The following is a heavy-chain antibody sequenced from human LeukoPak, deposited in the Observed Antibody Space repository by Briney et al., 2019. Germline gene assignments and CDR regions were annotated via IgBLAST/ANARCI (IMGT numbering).Heavy chain of an antibody. CDR1: GFAFSNYA. Sequence: GGSLRLSCAASGFAFSNYAMHWVRQAPGKGLEWVSVISYDGSNKFYAGSVKGRFTISRDNSKNTLYLQMNSLRTGDAAVYYCVRAPPLYYGSGTHGDYYFDYWGQGTLVTASS. V-gene: IGHV3-30-3*01. CDR3: VRAPPLYYGSGTHGDYYFDY. J-gene: IGHJ4*02. D-gene: IGHD3-10*01. CDR2: ISYDGSNK.